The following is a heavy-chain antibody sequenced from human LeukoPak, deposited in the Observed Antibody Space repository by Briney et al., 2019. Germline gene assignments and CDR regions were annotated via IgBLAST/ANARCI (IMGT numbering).Heavy chain of an antibody. J-gene: IGHJ3*02. CDR3: AKDKIAVAGIRSAFDI. D-gene: IGHD6-19*01. V-gene: IGHV3-9*03. CDR1: GFTFDDYA. CDR2: ISWNSGSI. Sequence: GRSLRLSCAASGFTFDDYAMHWVRQAPGKGLEWVSGISWNSGSIGYADSVKGRFTISRDNAKNSLYLQMNSLRAEDMALYYCAKDKIAVAGIRSAFDIWDQGTMVTVSS.